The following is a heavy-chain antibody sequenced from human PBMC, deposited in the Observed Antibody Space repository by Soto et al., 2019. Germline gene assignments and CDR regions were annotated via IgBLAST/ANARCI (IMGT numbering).Heavy chain of an antibody. V-gene: IGHV4-59*01. CDR1: GGSIGSYY. J-gene: IGHJ3*02. Sequence: SETLSLTCTVSGGSIGSYYGSWIRQPPGKGLEWIGYIYYSGSTNYNPSLKSRVTISVDTSKNQFSLKLSSVTAADTAVYYCAREVPGIAVAGTRENAFDIWGQGTMVTVS. D-gene: IGHD6-19*01. CDR2: IYYSGST. CDR3: AREVPGIAVAGTRENAFDI.